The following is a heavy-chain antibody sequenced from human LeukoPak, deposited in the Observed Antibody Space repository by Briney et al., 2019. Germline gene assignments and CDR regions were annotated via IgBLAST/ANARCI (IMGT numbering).Heavy chain of an antibody. V-gene: IGHV3-30*18. J-gene: IGHJ5*02. CDR3: AKAHYDILTGYSPS. D-gene: IGHD3-9*01. CDR1: GFTFSSYG. CDR2: ISYDGSNK. Sequence: PGRSLRLSCAASGFTFSSYGMHWVRQAPGKGLEWVAVISYDGSNKYYADSVKGRFTISRDNSKNTLYLQMNSLRAEDTAVYYCAKAHYDILTGYSPSWGQGTLVTVSS.